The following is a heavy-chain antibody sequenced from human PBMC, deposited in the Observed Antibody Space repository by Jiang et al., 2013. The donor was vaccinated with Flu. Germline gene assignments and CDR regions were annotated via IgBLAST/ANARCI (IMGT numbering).Heavy chain of an antibody. V-gene: IGHV4-59*13. Sequence: TLSLTCTVSGGSISSYYWSWIRQPPGKGLEWIGYIYYSGSTNYNPSLKSRVTISVDTSKNQFSLKLSSVTAADTAVYYCARDRGSSTSLGYWGQGTLVTVSS. J-gene: IGHJ4*02. CDR3: ARDRGSSTSLGY. D-gene: IGHD6-6*01. CDR2: IYYSGST. CDR1: GGSISSYY.